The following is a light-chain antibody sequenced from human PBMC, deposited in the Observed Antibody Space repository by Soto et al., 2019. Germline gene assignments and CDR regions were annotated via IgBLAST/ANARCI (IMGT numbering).Light chain of an antibody. J-gene: IGKJ3*01. CDR1: QTISSSF. CDR3: HQLGSTPLVT. CDR2: RAS. Sequence: EIVLTQSPGTLSLSPGERATLSCRASQTISSSFLAWYQQKPGQAPRLLIYRASRRAPGIPDRFSGSGSWTDVALTLSRMERQDFAVYYCHQLGSTPLVTFGPGTKVEIK. V-gene: IGKV3-20*01.